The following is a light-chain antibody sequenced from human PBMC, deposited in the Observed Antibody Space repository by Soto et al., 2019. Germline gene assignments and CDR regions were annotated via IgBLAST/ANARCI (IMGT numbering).Light chain of an antibody. CDR3: QQYFSYPLT. CDR1: QSPGTW. Sequence: DIQMTQSPSTLYASVGDRVIITCRASQSPGTWMAWYQQKPGTAPVLLIYDVSKLESGVPSRFSGRASGTEFTLTITCLQPDDFATYYFQQYFSYPLTFGGGTKVEIK. J-gene: IGKJ4*01. V-gene: IGKV1-5*01. CDR2: DVS.